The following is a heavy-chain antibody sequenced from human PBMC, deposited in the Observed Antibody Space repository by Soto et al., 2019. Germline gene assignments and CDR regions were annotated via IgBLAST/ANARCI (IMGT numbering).Heavy chain of an antibody. Sequence: PXGTLLLSCATSGFNFTDYAMNWVRQAAGKRLEWVSTISGNGGRTYYADSVKGRFTISRDSSKNTVYLQMNSLRVVDTAVYYCAKPGLAAAALGSFDYWGRGTMVTVSS. CDR3: AKPGLAAAALGSFDY. V-gene: IGHV3-23*01. CDR1: GFNFTDYA. CDR2: ISGNGGRT. J-gene: IGHJ4*02. D-gene: IGHD6-13*01.